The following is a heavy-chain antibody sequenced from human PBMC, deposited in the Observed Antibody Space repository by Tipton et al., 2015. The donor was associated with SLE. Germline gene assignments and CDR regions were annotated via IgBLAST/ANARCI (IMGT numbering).Heavy chain of an antibody. Sequence: TLSLTCTVSGGSIRCGVYYWSWIRQHPGKGLEWIGYIHDSGATFYNPSLRSRSAISVDTSQNQFSLRLTSVTVADTAVYYCARHLGASFDFWGQGILVTVSS. CDR3: ARHLGASFDF. V-gene: IGHV4-31*03. CDR1: GGSIRCGVYY. J-gene: IGHJ4*02. CDR2: IHDSGAT.